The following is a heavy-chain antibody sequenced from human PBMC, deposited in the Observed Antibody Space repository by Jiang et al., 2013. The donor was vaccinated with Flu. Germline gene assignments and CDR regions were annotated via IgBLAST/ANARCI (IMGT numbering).Heavy chain of an antibody. CDR1: GYTFTSYA. V-gene: IGHV7-4-1*02. Sequence: QSGSELKKPGASVKVSCKASGYTFTSYAMNWVRQAPGQGLEWMGWINTNTGNPTYAQGFTGRFVFSLDTSVSTAYLQISSLKAEDTAVYYCARVDEELYYDFWSGYYPYYFDYWGQGTLVTVSS. CDR3: ARVDEELYYDFWSGYYPYYFDY. D-gene: IGHD3-3*01. CDR2: INTNTGNP. J-gene: IGHJ4*02.